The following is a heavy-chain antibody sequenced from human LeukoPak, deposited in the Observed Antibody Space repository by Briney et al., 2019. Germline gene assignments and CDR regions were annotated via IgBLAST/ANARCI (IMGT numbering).Heavy chain of an antibody. V-gene: IGHV3-66*02. D-gene: IGHD2-2*01. CDR3: ARGQTGAAALDF. CDR2: IYGGGGT. CDR1: GFTVSGTY. J-gene: IGHJ4*02. Sequence: GGSLRLSCAASGFTVSGTYMDWVRQAPGKGLEWVSVIYGGGGTVYADSVKGRFTISRDNSKNMVYLQMNSLRTEDSAVYHCARGQTGAAALDFWGPGTLVTVSS.